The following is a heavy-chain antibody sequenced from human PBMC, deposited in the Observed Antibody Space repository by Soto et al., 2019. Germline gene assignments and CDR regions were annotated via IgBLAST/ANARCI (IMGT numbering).Heavy chain of an antibody. CDR2: IGTAGDT. J-gene: IGHJ6*02. CDR1: GFTFSSYD. D-gene: IGHD2-2*01. Sequence: GGSLRLSCAASGFTFSSYDMHWVRQATGKGLEWVSAIGTAGDTYYPGSVKGRFTISRENAKNSLYLQMNSLRSEDTAVYYCARDGRGVPAAGYGMDVWGQGTTVTVSS. V-gene: IGHV3-13*01. CDR3: ARDGRGVPAAGYGMDV.